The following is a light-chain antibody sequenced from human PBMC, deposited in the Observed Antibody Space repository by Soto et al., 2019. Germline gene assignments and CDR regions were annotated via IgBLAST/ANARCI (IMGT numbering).Light chain of an antibody. Sequence: QSVLTQPASVSGFPGQPITISCTGTKNDVGLYDYVSWYQQHPGEAPKLMIYGVTNRPSGVSNRFSGSKSGNTASLTISGLQAEDEADYFCSSYTTTTLEVFGTGTKVT. J-gene: IGLJ1*01. CDR1: KNDVGLYDY. CDR2: GVT. CDR3: SSYTTTTLEV. V-gene: IGLV2-14*01.